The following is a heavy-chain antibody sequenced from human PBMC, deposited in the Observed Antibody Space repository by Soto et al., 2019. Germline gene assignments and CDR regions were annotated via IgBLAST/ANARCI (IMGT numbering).Heavy chain of an antibody. CDR3: ARRVWFGDLVMAFDI. J-gene: IGHJ3*02. Sequence: EVQLVQSGAEVKKPGESLKISCKVSGYSFTSYWIGWVRQMPGKGLEWMGIIYPGDSDTRYSPSFQGQVTISADKSISTAYLQWSSLKASDTAMYYCARRVWFGDLVMAFDIWGQGTMVTVSS. CDR2: IYPGDSDT. CDR1: GYSFTSYW. V-gene: IGHV5-51*03. D-gene: IGHD3-10*01.